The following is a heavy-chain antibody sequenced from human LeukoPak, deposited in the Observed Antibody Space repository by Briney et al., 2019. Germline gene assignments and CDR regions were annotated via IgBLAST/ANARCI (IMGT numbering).Heavy chain of an antibody. Sequence: ASVKVSCKASGYTFTSYGISWVRQAPGQGLEWMGWISAYNGNTNYAQKLQGRVTMTTDTSTSTVYMELSSLRSEDTAVYYCARDKRALNWFDPWGQGTLVTVSS. J-gene: IGHJ5*02. CDR2: ISAYNGNT. V-gene: IGHV1-18*01. CDR1: GYTFTSYG. CDR3: ARDKRALNWFDP.